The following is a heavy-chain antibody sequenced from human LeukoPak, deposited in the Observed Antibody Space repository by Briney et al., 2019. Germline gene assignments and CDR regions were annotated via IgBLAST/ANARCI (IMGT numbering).Heavy chain of an antibody. CDR3: ARSWGIFGVVRYAFDI. Sequence: PSETLSLTCTVSGGSISSGSYYWSWIRQPAGKGLEWIGRIYTSGSTNHNPSLKSRVTISLDTSKNQFSLKLSSVTAADTAVYYCARSWGIFGVVRYAFDIWGQGTMVTVSS. D-gene: IGHD3-3*01. J-gene: IGHJ3*02. CDR1: GGSISSGSYY. V-gene: IGHV4-61*02. CDR2: IYTSGST.